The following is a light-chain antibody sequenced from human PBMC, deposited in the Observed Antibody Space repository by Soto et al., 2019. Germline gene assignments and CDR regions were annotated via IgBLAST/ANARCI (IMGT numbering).Light chain of an antibody. V-gene: IGKV3-15*01. Sequence: EKVIPQSPPTLSFSPGERATLSSMASQSISSSLAWYQQKPGQAPRLLIYGAYTRATGVPARFSGSGSGTEFTLSISSLQSEDFAVYYCQEYNSWPWTFGQGTKVDIK. CDR1: QSISSS. J-gene: IGKJ1*01. CDR2: GAY. CDR3: QEYNSWPWT.